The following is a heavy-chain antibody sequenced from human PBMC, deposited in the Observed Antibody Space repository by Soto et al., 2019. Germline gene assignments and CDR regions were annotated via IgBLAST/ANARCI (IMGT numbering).Heavy chain of an antibody. Sequence: EVQLLESGGGLVQPGGSLRLTCVGSGFTFRNQDMRWVRQAPGKGLEWVSGISGRGGVTYYADSVKGRFTISRDNSKNILYLQMNNLRANDTGVYYCAKDRQFRSYYESAGHYNDWGQGTLVTVSS. D-gene: IGHD3-22*01. CDR2: ISGRGGVT. CDR3: AKDRQFRSYYESAGHYND. J-gene: IGHJ4*02. CDR1: GFTFRNQD. V-gene: IGHV3-23*01.